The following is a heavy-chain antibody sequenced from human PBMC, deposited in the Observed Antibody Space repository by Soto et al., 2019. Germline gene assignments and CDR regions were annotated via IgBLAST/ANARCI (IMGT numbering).Heavy chain of an antibody. CDR1: GGSVNSVGYM. D-gene: IGHD5-12*01. CDR3: ARISGAYCAIDF. CDR2: IAYTGST. J-gene: IGHJ4*02. Sequence: SETLSLTCNVSGGSVNSVGYMWTWIRQPPGKGLEGIGYIAYTGSTNYNPSLKRRLSISVDASNNRFSLKVSSMTSADSAVYYCARISGAYCAIDFWGQGTLVTVSS. V-gene: IGHV4-61*03.